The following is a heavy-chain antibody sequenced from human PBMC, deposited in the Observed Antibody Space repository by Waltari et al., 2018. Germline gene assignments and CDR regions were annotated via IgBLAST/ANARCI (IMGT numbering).Heavy chain of an antibody. J-gene: IGHJ4*02. V-gene: IGHV1-2*02. CDR1: GYTFTGYY. CDR3: AREVFRFDY. Sequence: QVQLVQSGAEVKNPGASVKVSCKASGYTFTGYYMHWVRQAPGQGLEWMGWINPSNGGTYYAQSFQGRVTMTRDTSITTAYMELSGLTSDDTAVYYCAREVFRFDYWGQGALVTVSS. CDR2: INPSNGGT.